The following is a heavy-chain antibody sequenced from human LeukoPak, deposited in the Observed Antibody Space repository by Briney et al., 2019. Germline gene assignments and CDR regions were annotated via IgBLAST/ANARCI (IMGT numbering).Heavy chain of an antibody. CDR2: IKQDGSEK. D-gene: IGHD2-8*01. Sequence: GGSLRLSCAASGFTFSSYWMSWVRQAPGKGLEWVANIKQDGSEKYYVDSVKGRFTISRDNAKNSLYLQMNSLRAEDTAVYYCARDNAYCTNGVCPDAFDIWGQGTMVTVSS. CDR1: GFTFSSYW. V-gene: IGHV3-7*01. CDR3: ARDNAYCTNGVCPDAFDI. J-gene: IGHJ3*02.